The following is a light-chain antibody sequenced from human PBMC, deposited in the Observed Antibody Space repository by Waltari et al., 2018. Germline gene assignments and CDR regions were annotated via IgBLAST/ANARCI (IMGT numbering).Light chain of an antibody. Sequence: QSALTQPASVSGTPGQSITISCTGTNSDVGNYNLVSWYQHHPGEAPKLRICEVIKRPSGVSKRFSGSKSGNTASLTISGLQAEDEAYYYCCSYAGSGTYVFGTGTKVTVL. CDR1: NSDVGNYNL. J-gene: IGLJ1*01. CDR3: CSYAGSGTYV. CDR2: EVI. V-gene: IGLV2-23*02.